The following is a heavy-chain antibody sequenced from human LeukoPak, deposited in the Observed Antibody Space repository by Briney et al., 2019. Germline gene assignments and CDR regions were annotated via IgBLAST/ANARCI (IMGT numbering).Heavy chain of an antibody. D-gene: IGHD1-7*01. CDR3: ARDNWNYGSSMDV. CDR2: IYYSGST. J-gene: IGHJ6*02. V-gene: IGHV4-59*11. Sequence: PSETLSLTCTVSGGSIGSHYWSWIRQPPEKGLEWIGYIYYSGSTNYNPSLKSRVTISVDTSKNQFSLKLSSVTAADTAVYYCARDNWNYGSSMDVWGQGTTVTVSS. CDR1: GGSIGSHY.